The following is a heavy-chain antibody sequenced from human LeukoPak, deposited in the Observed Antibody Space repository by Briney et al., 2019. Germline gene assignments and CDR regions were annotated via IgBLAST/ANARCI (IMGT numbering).Heavy chain of an antibody. D-gene: IGHD4-23*01. CDR1: GFTFSSYG. V-gene: IGHV3-33*06. Sequence: PGGSLRLSCAASGFTFSSYGIHWVRQAPGKGLEWVAVIWYDGSNKYYADSVKGRFTISRDNSKNTLYLQMNSLRAEDTAVYYCAKDYGGNYFDYWGQGTLVTVSS. CDR2: IWYDGSNK. J-gene: IGHJ4*02. CDR3: AKDYGGNYFDY.